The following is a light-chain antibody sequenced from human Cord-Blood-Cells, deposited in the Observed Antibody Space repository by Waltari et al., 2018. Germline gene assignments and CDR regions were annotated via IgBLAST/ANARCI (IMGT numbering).Light chain of an antibody. CDR3: QQYDNPPPLT. Sequence: DIQMTQSPSSLSASVGDRVTIPCQASQDISNYLNWYQQKPGKAPKLLIYDASNLETGVPSRFSGSGSGTDFTFTISSLQPEDIATYYCQQYDNPPPLTFGGGTKVEIK. CDR1: QDISNY. V-gene: IGKV1-33*01. CDR2: DAS. J-gene: IGKJ4*01.